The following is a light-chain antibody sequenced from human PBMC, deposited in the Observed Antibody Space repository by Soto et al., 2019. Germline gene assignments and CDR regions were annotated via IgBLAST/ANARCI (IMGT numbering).Light chain of an antibody. J-gene: IGKJ5*01. CDR1: QSITNY. CDR2: ATS. CDR3: QQRYNWPVT. V-gene: IGKV3-11*01. Sequence: EIVLTQSPATLSLSPGERATLSCRASQSITNYVGWYQQKPGQAPRLLIYATSNRAPGIPARFSGSGSGTDFTLTISSLEPEDFSVYYCQQRYNWPVTFGQGTRLEIK.